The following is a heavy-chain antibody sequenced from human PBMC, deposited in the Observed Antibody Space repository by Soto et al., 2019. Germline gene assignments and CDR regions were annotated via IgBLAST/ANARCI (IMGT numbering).Heavy chain of an antibody. J-gene: IGHJ6*03. D-gene: IGHD2-2*01. CDR1: GYTFTSYD. CDR3: ARGRYCSSTSCYVSHYYYYYYMDV. Sequence: GASVKVSCKASGYTFTSYDINWVRQATGQGLEWTGWMNPNSGNTGYAQKFQGRVTMTRNTSISTAYMELSSLRSEDTAVYYCARGRYCSSTSCYVSHYYYYYYMDVWGKGTTVTVSS. CDR2: MNPNSGNT. V-gene: IGHV1-8*01.